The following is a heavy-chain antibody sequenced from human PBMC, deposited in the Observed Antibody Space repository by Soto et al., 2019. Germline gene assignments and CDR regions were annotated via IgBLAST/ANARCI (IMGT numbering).Heavy chain of an antibody. V-gene: IGHV1-69*13. CDR1: GGTFSSYA. CDR2: IIPIFGTA. D-gene: IGHD1-7*01. Sequence: ASVKVSCKASGGTFSSYAISWVRQAPGQGLEWMGGIIPIFGTANYAQKFQGRVTITADESTSTAYMELSSLRSDDTAVYYCTRAGASDWNYVSTSSWGQGTLVTVSS. CDR3: TRAGASDWNYVSTSS. J-gene: IGHJ4*02.